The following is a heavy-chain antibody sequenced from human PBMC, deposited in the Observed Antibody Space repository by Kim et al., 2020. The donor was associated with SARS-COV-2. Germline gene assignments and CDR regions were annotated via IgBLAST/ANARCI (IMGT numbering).Heavy chain of an antibody. V-gene: IGHV1-2*06. CDR1: GYTFIGYS. CDR2: INPNSGAT. CDR3: ARVLRGGSTWDYDT. J-gene: IGHJ5*02. Sequence: QVQLVQSGAEVKKPGASVKVSCKTSGYTFIGYSVNWVRQAPGQGLQWMGRINPNSGATDHAQKFQGRVTMTRDTSISTAFMELSSLTSDDTAMYYCARVLRGGSTWDYDTWGQGTLVTVSS. D-gene: IGHD6-13*01.